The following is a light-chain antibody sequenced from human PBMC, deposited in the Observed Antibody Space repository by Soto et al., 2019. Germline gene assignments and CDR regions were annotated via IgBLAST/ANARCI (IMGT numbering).Light chain of an antibody. J-gene: IGLJ3*02. CDR3: AVWDDSLSGWV. CDR1: TSNIGSNY. CDR2: KNH. Sequence: QSVLTQPPSASGTPGQRVTISCSGSTSNIGSNYVYWHQQFPGTAPKLLIYKNHERPSGVPDRFSGSKSGTSASLAISGLRSEDEADYYCAVWDDSLSGWVFGGGTKLTVL. V-gene: IGLV1-47*01.